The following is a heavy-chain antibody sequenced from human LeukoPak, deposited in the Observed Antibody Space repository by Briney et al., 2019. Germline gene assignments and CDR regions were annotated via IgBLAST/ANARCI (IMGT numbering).Heavy chain of an antibody. CDR3: ARDRSGDSTAYYTDY. D-gene: IGHD3-22*01. J-gene: IGHJ4*02. CDR1: GFTVSSTY. Sequence: GGSLRLSCAASGFTVSSTYMTWVRQAPGKGLEWVSLIYSGGSTIYADSVKGRFTISRDNSKNTVYLQMNSLRAEDTAVYYCARDRSGDSTAYYTDYWGQGTLVAVSS. V-gene: IGHV3-66*01. CDR2: IYSGGST.